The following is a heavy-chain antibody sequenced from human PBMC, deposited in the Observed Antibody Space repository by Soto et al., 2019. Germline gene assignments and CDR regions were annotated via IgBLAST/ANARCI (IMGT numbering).Heavy chain of an antibody. V-gene: IGHV3-7*03. J-gene: IGHJ4*02. Sequence: PGGSLRLSGAASGFTFSSYWISWVRQAPGKGLEWVANIKQDGSEKYYVDSVKGRFTISRDNAKNSLYLQMNSLRAEDTAVYYCAIFETAIGPFDYFGQGTLVTVSS. CDR3: AIFETAIGPFDY. CDR1: GFTFSSYW. CDR2: IKQDGSEK.